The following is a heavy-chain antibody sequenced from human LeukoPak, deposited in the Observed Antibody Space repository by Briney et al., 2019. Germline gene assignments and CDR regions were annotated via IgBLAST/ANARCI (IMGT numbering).Heavy chain of an antibody. Sequence: GGSLRLSCEASGITISDAWMSWVRQAPGKGLEWVGRIKSKSAGGTTDHAAPVKGRFTISRDDSKNTLYLQMNSLTIEDTAVYYCVTPPDWGQGTLVTVSS. V-gene: IGHV3-15*01. J-gene: IGHJ4*02. CDR3: VTPPD. CDR2: IKSKSAGGTT. D-gene: IGHD5-18*01. CDR1: GITISDAW.